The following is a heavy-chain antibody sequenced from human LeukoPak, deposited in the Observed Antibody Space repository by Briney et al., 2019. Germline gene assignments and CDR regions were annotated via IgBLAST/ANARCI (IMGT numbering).Heavy chain of an antibody. D-gene: IGHD3-22*01. CDR3: ARPNYYDSSGYYSVGTWVAFDI. Sequence: ASVKVSCKASGGTFSSYAISWVRQAPGQGLEWMGGIIPIFGTANYAQKFQGRVTITADKSTSTAYMELSSLRSEDTAVYYCARPNYYDSSGYYSVGTWVAFDIWGQGTMVTVSS. CDR2: IIPIFGTA. J-gene: IGHJ3*02. CDR1: GGTFSSYA. V-gene: IGHV1-69*06.